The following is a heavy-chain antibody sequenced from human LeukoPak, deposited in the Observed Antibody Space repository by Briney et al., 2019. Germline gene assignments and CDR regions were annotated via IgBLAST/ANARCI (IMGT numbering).Heavy chain of an antibody. CDR1: GGSISSTSYY. CDR2: IYYSGST. D-gene: IGHD1-26*01. J-gene: IGHJ4*02. V-gene: IGHV4-39*01. Sequence: PSETLSLTCTVSGGSISSTSYYWGWIRQPPGKGLEWIGSIYYSGSTYSNPSLRSRLTISVDTSKNQFSLKLTSVTAADTAVYYCARVSIGNYFGYGFDYWGQGTLVTVSS. CDR3: ARVSIGNYFGYGFDY.